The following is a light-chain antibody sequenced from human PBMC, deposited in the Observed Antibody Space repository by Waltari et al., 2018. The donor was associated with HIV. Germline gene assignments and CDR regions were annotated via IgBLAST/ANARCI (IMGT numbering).Light chain of an antibody. V-gene: IGLV1-44*01. CDR3: AAWDDSLNGYV. Sequence: QSVLTQPPSASGTPGQRVTISCSGSSSNIGSNSFNWYQHLPGTAPKLLIYGDDQRPSGVPDRFSGSKSGTSASLAISGPQSEDEAVCFCAAWDDSLNGYVFGAGTKVTVL. CDR1: SSNIGSNS. J-gene: IGLJ1*01. CDR2: GDD.